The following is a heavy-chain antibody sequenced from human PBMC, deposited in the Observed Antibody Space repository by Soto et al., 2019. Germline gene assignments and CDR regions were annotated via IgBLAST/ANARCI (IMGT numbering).Heavy chain of an antibody. J-gene: IGHJ6*03. CDR2: VYYSGNT. CDR3: ARKGAAASYAHYYMDV. V-gene: IGHV4-59*01. D-gene: IGHD6-13*01. Sequence: SETLSLTCTVSGGSISPYYWSWIRQPPGKGLEWIGYVYYSGNTNYNPSLESRVTISVDTSRNRFSLNLTSATAADTTIYYCARKGAAASYAHYYMDVWGRGTAVTVSS. CDR1: GGSISPYY.